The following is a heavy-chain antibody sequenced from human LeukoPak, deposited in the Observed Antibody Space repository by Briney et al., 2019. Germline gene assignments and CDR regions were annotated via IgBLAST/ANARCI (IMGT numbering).Heavy chain of an antibody. Sequence: GGSLRLSCAASGFTFSSYAMSWVRQAPGKGLEWVSAISGSGGSTYYADSVKGRFTISRDNSKNTLYLHMNSLRAEDTAVYYCAKDHSDYGDNYHGSGNYYTRQWGDYYYIDVWGKGTAVTVSS. CDR1: GFTFSSYA. CDR2: ISGSGGST. J-gene: IGHJ6*03. V-gene: IGHV3-23*01. CDR3: AKDHSDYGDNYHGSGNYYTRQWGDYYYIDV. D-gene: IGHD3-10*01.